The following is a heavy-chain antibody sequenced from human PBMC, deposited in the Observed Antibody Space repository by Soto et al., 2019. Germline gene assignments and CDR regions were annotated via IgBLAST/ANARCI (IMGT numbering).Heavy chain of an antibody. CDR1: GGSFSGYY. CDR2: INHSGST. CDR3: ARGQQSSGSYRRSNWFDP. V-gene: IGHV4-34*01. D-gene: IGHD3-10*01. J-gene: IGHJ5*02. Sequence: PSETLSLTCAVYGGSFSGYYWSWIRQPPGKGLEWIGEINHSGSTNYNPSLKSRVTISVDTSKNQFSLKLSSVTAADTAVYYCARGQQSSGSYRRSNWFDPWGQGTLVTVSS.